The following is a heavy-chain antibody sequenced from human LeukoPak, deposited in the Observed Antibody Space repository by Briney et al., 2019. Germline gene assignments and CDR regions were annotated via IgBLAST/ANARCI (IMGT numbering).Heavy chain of an antibody. V-gene: IGHV4-4*07. J-gene: IGHJ6*03. CDR3: ARERYGRYYYYYYMDV. D-gene: IGHD1-1*01. CDR2: IYTSGST. Sequence: TSETLSLTCTVSGGSISSYYWSWIRQPAGKGLEWIGRIYTSGSTNYNPSLKSRVTMSVDTSKNQFSLKLSSVTAADTAVYYCARERYGRYYYYYYMDVWGKGTTVTVSS. CDR1: GGSISSYY.